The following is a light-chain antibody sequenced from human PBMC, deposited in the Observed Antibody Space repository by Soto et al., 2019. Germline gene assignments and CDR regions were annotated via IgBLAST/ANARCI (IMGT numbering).Light chain of an antibody. Sequence: QSVLTQPPSVSGAPGQRVTISCTGSSSNIGSTYDVQWYQQLPGTAPKLLIHGNTDRPSGVPDRFSGSKSGTSASLAITGLQADDEADYYCQSYDDSLSVHYVFGTGTKENVL. CDR2: GNT. J-gene: IGLJ1*01. V-gene: IGLV1-40*01. CDR1: SSNIGSTYD. CDR3: QSYDDSLSVHYV.